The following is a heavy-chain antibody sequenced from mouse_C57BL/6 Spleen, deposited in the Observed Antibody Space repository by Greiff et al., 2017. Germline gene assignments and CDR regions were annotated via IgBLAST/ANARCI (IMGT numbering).Heavy chain of an antibody. J-gene: IGHJ2*01. CDR3: ARGDYGSFDY. D-gene: IGHD1-1*01. V-gene: IGHV1-82*01. Sequence: QVTLKESGPELVKPGASVKISCKASGYAFSSSWMNWVKQRPGKGLEWIGRIYPGDGDTNYNGKFKGKATLTADKSSSTAYMQLSSLTSEDSAVYFCARGDYGSFDYWGQGTTLTVSS. CDR1: GYAFSSSW. CDR2: IYPGDGDT.